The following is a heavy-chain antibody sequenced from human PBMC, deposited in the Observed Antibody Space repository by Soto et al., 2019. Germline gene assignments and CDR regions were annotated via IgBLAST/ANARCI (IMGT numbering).Heavy chain of an antibody. CDR3: ARDLRIRSGWENYYYYGMDV. Sequence: PGGSLRLSCAASGFTFSSYAMHWVRQAPGKGLEWVAVISYDGSNKHYADSVKGRFTISRDNSKNTLYLQMNSLRAEDTAVYYCARDLRIRSGWENYYYYGMDVWGQETTVTVSS. CDR1: GFTFSSYA. V-gene: IGHV3-30-3*01. J-gene: IGHJ6*02. D-gene: IGHD6-19*01. CDR2: ISYDGSNK.